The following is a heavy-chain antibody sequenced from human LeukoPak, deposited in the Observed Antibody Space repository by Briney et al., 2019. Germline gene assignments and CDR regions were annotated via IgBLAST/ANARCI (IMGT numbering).Heavy chain of an antibody. J-gene: IGHJ6*02. V-gene: IGHV3-23*01. CDR1: GFTFSNYA. CDR2: IIGSGGGT. Sequence: GGSLRLSCAASGFTFSNYAMNWVRQAPGKGLEWVSTIIGSGGGTYYADSVKGRFTISRDNSKNTLYLQINSLRAEDTAVYFCARSYDYIWGGDGMDVWGQGAAVTVSS. CDR3: ARSYDYIWGGDGMDV. D-gene: IGHD3-16*01.